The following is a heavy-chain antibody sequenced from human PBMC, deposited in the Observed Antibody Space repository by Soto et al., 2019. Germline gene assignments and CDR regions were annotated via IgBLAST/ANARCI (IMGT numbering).Heavy chain of an antibody. Sequence: EVQLVESGGGLVQPGRSLRLSCAASGFTFDDYAMHWVRQAPGKGLEWVSGISWNSGSIGYADSVKGRFTISRDNAKNSLYLQMNSLRAEDTALYYCAKDSTASGAMDVWGQGTTVTVSS. CDR1: GFTFDDYA. CDR2: ISWNSGSI. J-gene: IGHJ6*02. D-gene: IGHD1-26*01. CDR3: AKDSTASGAMDV. V-gene: IGHV3-9*01.